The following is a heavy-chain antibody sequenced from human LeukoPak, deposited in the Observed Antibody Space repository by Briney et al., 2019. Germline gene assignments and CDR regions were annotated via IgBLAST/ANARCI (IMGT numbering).Heavy chain of an antibody. V-gene: IGHV3-30*02. J-gene: IGHJ4*02. D-gene: IGHD3-10*01. CDR3: AKDGSGSLDY. Sequence: GGSLRLSCAASGFTFSSYGMHWVRQAPATGLEWVAFIRYDGSNKYYADSVKGRFTISRDNSKNTLYLQMNSLRAEDTAVYYCAKDGSGSLDYWGQGTLVTVSS. CDR2: IRYDGSNK. CDR1: GFTFSSYG.